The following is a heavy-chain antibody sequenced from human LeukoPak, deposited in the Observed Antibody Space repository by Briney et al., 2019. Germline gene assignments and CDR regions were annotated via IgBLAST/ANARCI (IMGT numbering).Heavy chain of an antibody. Sequence: PSETLSLTCTVSGGSISSSSYSWGWIRQPPGKGLEWIGSIYYNGSTYYNPSLKSRVTISVDTSKNQFSLKPSSVTAADTAVYYCARGDSGYDSPFDIWGQGTMVTVSS. CDR1: GGSISSSSYS. V-gene: IGHV4-39*07. D-gene: IGHD5-12*01. CDR3: ARGDSGYDSPFDI. J-gene: IGHJ3*02. CDR2: IYYNGST.